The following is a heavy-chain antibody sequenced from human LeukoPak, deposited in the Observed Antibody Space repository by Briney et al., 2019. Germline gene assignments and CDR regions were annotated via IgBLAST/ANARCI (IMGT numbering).Heavy chain of an antibody. CDR1: GYTFSDCY. J-gene: IGHJ3*02. V-gene: IGHV1-2*02. D-gene: IGHD3-3*01. CDR2: ISPNSVEK. CDR3: ARKRGVGVDRIAFDI. Sequence: GASVKVSCKASGYTFSDCYMHWVRQAPAQGLEWMGWISPNSVEKVYAQKFQGRVTMTRDTSISTAYMELSRLRSDDTAVYYCARKRGVGVDRIAFDIWGQGTMVTVSS.